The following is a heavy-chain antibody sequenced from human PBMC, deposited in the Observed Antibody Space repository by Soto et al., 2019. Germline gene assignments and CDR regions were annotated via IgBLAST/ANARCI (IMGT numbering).Heavy chain of an antibody. Sequence: QVQLQESGPGLVKPSETLSLTCTVSGGSISSYYWSWIRQPAGKGLEWIGRIYTSGSTNYNPSLTSRVTRSVDTSKNQFSLTLSSVTAADTAVYYCARDLYYYDSSGYYDYWGQGTLVTVSS. J-gene: IGHJ4*02. V-gene: IGHV4-4*07. D-gene: IGHD3-22*01. CDR2: IYTSGST. CDR3: ARDLYYYDSSGYYDY. CDR1: GGSISSYY.